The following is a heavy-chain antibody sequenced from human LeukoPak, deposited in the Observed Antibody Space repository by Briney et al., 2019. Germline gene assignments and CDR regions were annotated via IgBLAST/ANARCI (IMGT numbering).Heavy chain of an antibody. CDR1: GFTFSSYA. V-gene: IGHV3-30-3*01. J-gene: IGHJ4*02. D-gene: IGHD3-16*01. CDR2: ISYDGSNK. Sequence: GGSLRLSCAASGFTFSSYAMHWVRQAPGKGLEWVAVISYDGSNKYYADSVKGRFTISRDNSKNTLYLQMNSLRAGDTAVYYCANFYDYVSGFDYWGQGTLVTVSS. CDR3: ANFYDYVSGFDY.